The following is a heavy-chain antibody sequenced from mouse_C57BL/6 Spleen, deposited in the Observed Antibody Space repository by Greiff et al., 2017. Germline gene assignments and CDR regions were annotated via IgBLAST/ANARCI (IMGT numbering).Heavy chain of an antibody. J-gene: IGHJ3*01. CDR3: ARTRYYGSSPFAY. CDR2: ILPGSGST. CDR1: GSTFTGYW. D-gene: IGHD1-1*01. V-gene: IGHV1-9*01. Sequence: VQLQQPGAELMKPGASVKLSCKATGSTFTGYWIAWVKQRPGHGLEWIGEILPGSGSTTYNEKFKGKATFTADTSSNTAYMQLSSLTTEDSAIYCCARTRYYGSSPFAYWGQGTLVTVSA.